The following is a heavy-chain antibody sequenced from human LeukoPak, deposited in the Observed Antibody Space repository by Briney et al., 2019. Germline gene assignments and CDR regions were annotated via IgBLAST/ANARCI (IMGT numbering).Heavy chain of an antibody. V-gene: IGHV3-7*01. Sequence: GGSLRLSCAASRFTFSSYWMSWVRQAPGKGLEWVANIKQDGSEKYYVDSVKGRFTISRDNAKNSLYLQMNSLRAEDTAVYYCARGDFDYWGQGTVVTVSS. CDR2: IKQDGSEK. CDR1: RFTFSSYW. CDR3: ARGDFDY. J-gene: IGHJ4*02.